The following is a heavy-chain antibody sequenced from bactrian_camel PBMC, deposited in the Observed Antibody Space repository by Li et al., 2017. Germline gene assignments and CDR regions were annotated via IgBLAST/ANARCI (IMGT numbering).Heavy chain of an antibody. CDR2: IFSDGART. Sequence: HVQLVESGGGSVQPGGSLRLSCVASGYTLDSNCMGWIRQAPGKGLEWVSGIFSDGARTYYADSVKGRFTISRDNSKNTLYLQMNSLNVEDTAMYYCAAAWATGRCLKTFDLSCFQYWGQGTQVTVS. CDR1: GYTLDSNC. J-gene: IGHJ4*01. CDR3: AAAWATGRCLKTFDLSCFQY. D-gene: IGHD4*01. V-gene: IGHV3S6*01.